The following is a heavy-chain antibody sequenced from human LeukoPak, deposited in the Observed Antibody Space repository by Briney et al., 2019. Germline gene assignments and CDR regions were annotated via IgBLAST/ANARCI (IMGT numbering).Heavy chain of an antibody. V-gene: IGHV3-21*01. CDR2: ISSSSSYI. D-gene: IGHD3-16*02. Sequence: GSLRLSCAASGFTFSSYSMNWVRQAPGKGLEWVSSISSSSSYIYYADSVKGRFTISRDNAKNSLYLQMNSLRAEDTAVYYCARGLIGGYDYVWGSYRYSWLDYWGQGTLVTVSS. CDR3: ARGLIGGYDYVWGSYRYSWLDY. J-gene: IGHJ4*02. CDR1: GFTFSSYS.